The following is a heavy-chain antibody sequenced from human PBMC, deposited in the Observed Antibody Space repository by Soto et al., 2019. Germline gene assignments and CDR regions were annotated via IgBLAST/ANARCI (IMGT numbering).Heavy chain of an antibody. Sequence: PXGCLRLSYPASRFTFSRYAMSWVRQAPGKGLEWVSAISGSGGSTYYADSVKGRLTISRDNSKNTLYLQMNSLRAEDTAVYYCAKVLLDTASPDDWGQGTLVTVSS. CDR1: RFTFSRYA. V-gene: IGHV3-23*01. D-gene: IGHD5-18*01. CDR3: AKVLLDTASPDD. J-gene: IGHJ4*02. CDR2: ISGSGGST.